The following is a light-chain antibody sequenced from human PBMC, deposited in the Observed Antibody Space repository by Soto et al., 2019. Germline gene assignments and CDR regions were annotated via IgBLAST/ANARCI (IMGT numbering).Light chain of an antibody. CDR1: QSVSSNY. Sequence: EIVLTQCPGTLSLSPGERATLSCRASQSVSSNYLAWYQQKPGQAPRLLIYGASSRATGIPDRFSGSGSGTDSTLTISRLEPEDFAAYYCQQYGSSSFTFGPGTKVDIK. J-gene: IGKJ3*01. V-gene: IGKV3-20*01. CDR3: QQYGSSSFT. CDR2: GAS.